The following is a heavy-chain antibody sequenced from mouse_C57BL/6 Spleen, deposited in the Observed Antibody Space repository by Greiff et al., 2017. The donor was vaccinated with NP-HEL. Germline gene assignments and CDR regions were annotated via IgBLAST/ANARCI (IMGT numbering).Heavy chain of an antibody. CDR2: IYPGDGDT. CDR1: GYTFSSSW. V-gene: IGHV1-82*01. Sequence: QVQLQQSGPELVKPGASVKISCKASGYTFSSSWMNWVKQRPGKGLEWIGRIYPGDGDTNYNGKFKGKATMTADKSSSTAYMQISSLASEDSAVYVCAREGYAMDYWGQGTSVTVSS. J-gene: IGHJ4*01. CDR3: AREGYAMDY.